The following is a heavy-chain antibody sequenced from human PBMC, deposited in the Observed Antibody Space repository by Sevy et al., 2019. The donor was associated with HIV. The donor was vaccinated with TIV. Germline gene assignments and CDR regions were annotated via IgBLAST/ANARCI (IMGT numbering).Heavy chain of an antibody. V-gene: IGHV3-30-3*01. CDR2: ISYDGSNK. Sequence: GGSLRLSCAASGFTFSSYAMHWVRQAPGKGREWVAVISYDGSNKYYADSVKGRFTISRDNSKNTLYLQMNSLRAEETAVYYCARDQDYDSSQGNYYFDYWGQGTLVTVSS. CDR3: ARDQDYDSSQGNYYFDY. J-gene: IGHJ4*02. D-gene: IGHD3-22*01. CDR1: GFTFSSYA.